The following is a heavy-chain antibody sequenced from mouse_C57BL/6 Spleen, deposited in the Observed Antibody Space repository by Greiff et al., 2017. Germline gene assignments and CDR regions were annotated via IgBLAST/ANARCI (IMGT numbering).Heavy chain of an antibody. J-gene: IGHJ4*01. CDR2: ISSGSSTL. CDR3: ARRSYAMDY. CDR1: GFTFSDYG. Sequence: EVKLVASGGGLVKPGGSLTLSCAASGFTFSDYGMHWVRQAPEKGLEWVAYISSGSSTLYYADTVKGRFTISRDNAKNTLFLQMTSLRSEDTAMYYCARRSYAMDYWGQGTSVTVSS. V-gene: IGHV5-17*01.